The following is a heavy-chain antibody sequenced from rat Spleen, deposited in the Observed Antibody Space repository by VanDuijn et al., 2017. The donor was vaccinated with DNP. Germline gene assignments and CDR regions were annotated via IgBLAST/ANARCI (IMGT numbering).Heavy chain of an antibody. J-gene: IGHJ2*01. CDR2: ITNTGGST. CDR3: TSNPHIRTAAPFDY. CDR1: GFTFNNYW. Sequence: EVLLVESGGGLVQPGRSLKLSCVASGFTFNNYWMTWIRQAPGKGLEWVASITNTGGSTYYPDSVKGRFTISRDNAKSTLYLQMDSLRSEDTATYYCTSNPHIRTAAPFDYWGQGVMVTVSS. D-gene: IGHD3-8*01. V-gene: IGHV5-31*01.